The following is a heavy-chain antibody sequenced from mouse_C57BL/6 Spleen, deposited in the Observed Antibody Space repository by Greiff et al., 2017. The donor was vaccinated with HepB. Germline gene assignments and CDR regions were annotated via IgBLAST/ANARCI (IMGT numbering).Heavy chain of an antibody. CDR3: ARGEMTTVVALDY. Sequence: VQLQQSGAELVKPGASVKLSCKASGYTFTSYWMQWVKQRPGQGLEWIGEIDPSDSYTNYNQKFKGKATLTVDTSSSPAYMPLSSLTSEDSAVYYCARGEMTTVVALDYWGQGTTLTVSS. V-gene: IGHV1-50*01. J-gene: IGHJ2*01. CDR1: GYTFTSYW. CDR2: IDPSDSYT. D-gene: IGHD1-1*01.